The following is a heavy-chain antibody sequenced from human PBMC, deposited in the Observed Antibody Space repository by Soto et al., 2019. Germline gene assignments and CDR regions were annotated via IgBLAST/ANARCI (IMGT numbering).Heavy chain of an antibody. V-gene: IGHV1-45*02. CDR1: GYTLTFLY. D-gene: IGHD1-1*01. Sequence: SLKVSCKASGYTLTFLYLHWVRQAPGQALEWMGWITPFKSDTNYAQKFQYRVTITRDRSVSTAYMELSNLRSDDTAMYYCARSPFAGSDAFDIWGQGTMVTVSS. CDR2: ITPFKSDT. CDR3: ARSPFAGSDAFDI. J-gene: IGHJ3*02.